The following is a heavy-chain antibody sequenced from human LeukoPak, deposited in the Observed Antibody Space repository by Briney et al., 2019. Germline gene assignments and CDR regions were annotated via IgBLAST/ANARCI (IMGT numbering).Heavy chain of an antibody. CDR1: RFTFSSYW. Sequence: PGGSLRLSCAASRFTFSSYWMSWVRQAPGKGLEWVANIKQDGSEKYYVDSVKGRFTISRDNAKNSLYLQMNSLRAEDTAVYYCARDSNTMVRGVPYWGQGTLVTVSS. V-gene: IGHV3-7*01. CDR3: ARDSNTMVRGVPY. J-gene: IGHJ4*02. CDR2: IKQDGSEK. D-gene: IGHD3-10*01.